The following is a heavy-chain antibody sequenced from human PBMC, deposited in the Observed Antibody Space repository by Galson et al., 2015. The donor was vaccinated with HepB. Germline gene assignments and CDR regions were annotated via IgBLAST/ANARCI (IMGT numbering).Heavy chain of an antibody. Sequence: SLRLSCAASGFTFSSYGMHWVRQAPGKGLEWVAVISYDGSNKYYADSVKGRFTISRDNSKNTLYLQMNSLRAEDTAVYYCARDAGPYSSSWHKPGYNWFDPWGQGTLVTVSS. J-gene: IGHJ5*02. V-gene: IGHV3-30*03. CDR2: ISYDGSNK. CDR1: GFTFSSYG. CDR3: ARDAGPYSSSWHKPGYNWFDP. D-gene: IGHD6-13*01.